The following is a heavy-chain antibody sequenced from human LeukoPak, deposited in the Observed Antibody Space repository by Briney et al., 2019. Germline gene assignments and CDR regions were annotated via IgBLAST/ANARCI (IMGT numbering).Heavy chain of an antibody. CDR1: GYTFTGYY. V-gene: IGHV1-2*02. D-gene: IGHD3-22*01. Sequence: GASVKVSCKASGYTFTGYYMHWVRQAPGQGLEWMGWINPNSGGTNYAQKFQGRVTMTRDTSISTAYMELSRLRSDDTAVYYCAATGYYDSSGYYYGQDFDYWGQGTLVTVSS. CDR2: INPNSGGT. J-gene: IGHJ4*02. CDR3: AATGYYDSSGYYYGQDFDY.